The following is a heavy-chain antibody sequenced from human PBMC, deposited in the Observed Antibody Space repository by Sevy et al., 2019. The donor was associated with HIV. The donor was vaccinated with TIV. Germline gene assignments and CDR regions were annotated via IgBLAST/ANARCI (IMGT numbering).Heavy chain of an antibody. CDR2: ISYDGSNT. D-gene: IGHD3-22*01. Sequence: GGSLRLSCAVSGFTFSTYAMHWVRQAPGKGLEWVAVISYDGSNTYYADSVKGRFTISRDSSKNTLYLQMNSLRAEDTAVYFCARDGGYDSRGYDLSNYWGQGTLVTVSS. V-gene: IGHV3-30*04. J-gene: IGHJ4*02. CDR1: GFTFSTYA. CDR3: ARDGGYDSRGYDLSNY.